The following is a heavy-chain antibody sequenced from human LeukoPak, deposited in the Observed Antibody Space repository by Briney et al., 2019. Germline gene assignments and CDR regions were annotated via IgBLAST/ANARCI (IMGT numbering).Heavy chain of an antibody. D-gene: IGHD1-26*01. V-gene: IGHV1-18*04. CDR3: ARKIVGVYSYDY. CDR2: INTNSGNT. J-gene: IGHJ4*02. Sequence: ASVKVSCKASGYTFTDYYIHWVRQAPGQGLEYLGWINTNSGNTYYAQKLQDRVTMTTDTSTSTAYMELRSLRSDDTAVYYCARKIVGVYSYDYWGQGTLVTVSS. CDR1: GYTFTDYY.